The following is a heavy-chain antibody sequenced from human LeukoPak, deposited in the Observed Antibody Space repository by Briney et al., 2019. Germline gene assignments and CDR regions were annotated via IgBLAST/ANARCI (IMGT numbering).Heavy chain of an antibody. Sequence: ASVKVSCKASGYTFTSYYMHWVRQAPGQGLEWMGIINPSGGSTSYARKFQGRVTMTRDTSTSTVYMELSSLRSEDTAVYYCARDLSDYGSQDAFDIWGQGTMVTVSS. V-gene: IGHV1-46*01. J-gene: IGHJ3*02. CDR2: INPSGGST. CDR3: ARDLSDYGSQDAFDI. D-gene: IGHD4-17*01. CDR1: GYTFTSYY.